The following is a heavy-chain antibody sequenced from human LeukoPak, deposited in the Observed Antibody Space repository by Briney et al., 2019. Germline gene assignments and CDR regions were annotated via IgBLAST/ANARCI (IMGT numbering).Heavy chain of an antibody. J-gene: IGHJ4*02. D-gene: IGHD3-16*01. CDR2: MNPNSGNT. CDR3: VRSLRNSYIDY. CDR1: GYTFTSYD. V-gene: IGHV1-8*01. Sequence: GASVKVSCKASGYTFTSYDINWVRQATGQGLEWMGWMNPNSGNTGYAQKFQGRVTMTRNTSIGTAYVELSSLTSEDTAVYYCVRSLRNSYIDYWGQGTLVAASS.